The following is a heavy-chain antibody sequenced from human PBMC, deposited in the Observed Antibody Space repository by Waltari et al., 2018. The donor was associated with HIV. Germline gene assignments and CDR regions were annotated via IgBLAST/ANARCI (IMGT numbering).Heavy chain of an antibody. V-gene: IGHV4-61*02. D-gene: IGHD5-12*01. J-gene: IGHJ5*02. Sequence: QVQLQESGPGLVKPSQTLSLTCTVSGGSISSGSYHWSWIRQPAGKGLEWIGRLYTSGSTGYNPSRKSLATISGDTSKNQFSLKLSSVTAADTAVYYCARAVVGGYDLGNNWFDPWGQGTLVTVSS. CDR3: ARAVVGGYDLGNNWFDP. CDR2: LYTSGST. CDR1: GGSISSGSYH.